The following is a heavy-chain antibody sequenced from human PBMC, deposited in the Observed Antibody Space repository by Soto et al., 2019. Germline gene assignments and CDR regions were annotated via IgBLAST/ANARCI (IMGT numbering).Heavy chain of an antibody. V-gene: IGHV1-69*01. J-gene: IGHJ4*02. CDR2: IIPSYDRA. Sequence: QVLLLQSGSEVKKPGFSVKVSCKASGDAFMSYAISWVRQAPGQGLEYMGGIIPSYDRAKYAQKFQGRLTVSADLYTSTVYMELSSLRSEDTAVYFCARDPTNDYGDDTFDYWGQGTKVIVSS. CDR3: ARDPTNDYGDDTFDY. CDR1: GDAFMSYA. D-gene: IGHD4-17*01.